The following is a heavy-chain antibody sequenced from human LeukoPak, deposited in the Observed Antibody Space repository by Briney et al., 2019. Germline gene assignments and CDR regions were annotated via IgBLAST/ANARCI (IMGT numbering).Heavy chain of an antibody. V-gene: IGHV4-59*02. D-gene: IGHD7-27*01. CDR2: IYNSGSI. Sequence: SETLSLTCTVSGGSVPNFYWNWIRQSLGKRLEWIGYIYNSGSINYNPSLKSRVAISEDTSKNQFSLKLSSVTAADTAVYYCARKTGVTGEAFDYWGQGTLVTVSS. CDR1: GGSVPNFY. J-gene: IGHJ4*02. CDR3: ARKTGVTGEAFDY.